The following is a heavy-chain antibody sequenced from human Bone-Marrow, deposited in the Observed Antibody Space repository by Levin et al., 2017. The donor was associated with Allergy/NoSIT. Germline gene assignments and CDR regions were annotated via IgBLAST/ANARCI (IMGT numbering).Heavy chain of an antibody. CDR3: ARLGAGADYYGMDV. J-gene: IGHJ6*02. Sequence: GASVKVSCKASGGTFSSYAISWVRQAPGQGLEWMGGIIPIFGTANYAQKFQGRVTITADESTSTAYMELSSLRSEDTAVYYCARLGAGADYYGMDVWGQGTTVTVSS. V-gene: IGHV1-69*13. CDR1: GGTFSSYA. D-gene: IGHD4/OR15-4a*01. CDR2: IIPIFGTA.